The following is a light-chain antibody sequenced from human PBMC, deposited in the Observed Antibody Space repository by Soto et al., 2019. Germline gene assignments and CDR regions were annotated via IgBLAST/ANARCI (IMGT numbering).Light chain of an antibody. CDR3: QQYNSYRA. Sequence: DFQMTQSPASLSASVGDRVTIICSASQSSSIYLNWYQLQPGKXPXXLMYGASYLKSGVPTRFSGSGSGTDFPLTIRSLQPDDFATYYCQQYNSYRAFCQGTKVDI. CDR1: QSSSIY. V-gene: IGKV1-5*02. J-gene: IGKJ1*01. CDR2: GAS.